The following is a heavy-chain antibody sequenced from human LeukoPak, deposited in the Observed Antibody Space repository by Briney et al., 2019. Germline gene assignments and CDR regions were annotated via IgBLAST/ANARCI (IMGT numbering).Heavy chain of an antibody. D-gene: IGHD3-10*01. CDR1: GYSLSSGYY. J-gene: IGHJ4*02. CDR2: IYHSGST. V-gene: IGHV4-38-2*01. CDR3: ARRESDYYGSGRVDY. Sequence: PSETLSLICAVYGYSLSSGYYWGWIRQPPGKGLEWIGSIYHSGSTYYNPSLKSRVTISVDTSKNQFSLKLSSVTAADTAVYYCARRESDYYGSGRVDYWGPGTLVTVSS.